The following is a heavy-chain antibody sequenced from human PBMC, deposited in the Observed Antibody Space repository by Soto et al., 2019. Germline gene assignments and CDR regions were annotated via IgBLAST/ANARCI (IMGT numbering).Heavy chain of an antibody. CDR1: GYTFTAYA. CDR2: INAGNGDT. J-gene: IGHJ4*02. Sequence: GASVKVSCKASGYTFTAYALHWVRQAPGHRLEWVGWINAGNGDTKYSQKFQDRVTITRDTSTSIAYMEMSSLRSEDTTVYYCARDVSSSIDCWGQGTLVTVSS. CDR3: ARDVSSSIDC. V-gene: IGHV1-3*01. D-gene: IGHD6-6*01.